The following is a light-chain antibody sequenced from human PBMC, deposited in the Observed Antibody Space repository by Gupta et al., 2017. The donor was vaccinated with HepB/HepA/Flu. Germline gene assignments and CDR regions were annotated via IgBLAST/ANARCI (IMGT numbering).Light chain of an antibody. Sequence: EIVLTQSPGTLSLSPGERATLSCRASQSINSDYLTWYQHKPGQAPRLLIYGASYRATGIPDRFSGSGYGTDFTLTISRREPEDLAVYYCQQYGSSPPLTFGGGTKVEIK. J-gene: IGKJ4*01. CDR2: GAS. CDR3: QQYGSSPPLT. CDR1: QSINSDY. V-gene: IGKV3-20*01.